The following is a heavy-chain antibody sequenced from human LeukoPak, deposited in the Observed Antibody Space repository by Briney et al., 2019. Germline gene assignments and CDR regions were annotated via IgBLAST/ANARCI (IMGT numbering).Heavy chain of an antibody. V-gene: IGHV3-66*01. CDR1: GFTVSSKY. CDR2: IYSGGST. Sequence: GGSLRLSCAASGFTVSSKYMSWVRQAPGKGLEWVSVIYSGGSTYYADSVKGRFTISRDNSKNTLYLQMNSLRAEDTAVYYCARDHSSGWYSDYFDYWGQGTLVTVSS. CDR3: ARDHSSGWYSDYFDY. J-gene: IGHJ4*02. D-gene: IGHD6-19*01.